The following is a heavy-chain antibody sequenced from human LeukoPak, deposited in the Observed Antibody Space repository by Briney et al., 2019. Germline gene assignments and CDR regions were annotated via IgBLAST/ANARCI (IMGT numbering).Heavy chain of an antibody. CDR2: ISAYNGNT. Sequence: AASVKVSCKASGYTFTSYGISWVRQAPGQGLEWMGWISAYNGNTNYAQKLQGRVTMTTDTSTSTAYMELRSLRSDDTAVYYCARAPLYSSGWEDAFDIWGQGTMVTVSS. CDR1: GYTFTSYG. V-gene: IGHV1-18*01. J-gene: IGHJ3*02. CDR3: ARAPLYSSGWEDAFDI. D-gene: IGHD6-19*01.